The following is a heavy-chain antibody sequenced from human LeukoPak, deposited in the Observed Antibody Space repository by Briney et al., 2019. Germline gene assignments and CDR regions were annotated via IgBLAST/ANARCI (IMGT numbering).Heavy chain of an antibody. CDR1: GGSISSYY. CDR3: AREYYYDSSGYYGY. D-gene: IGHD3-22*01. CDR2: IYTSGST. Sequence: PSETLSLTCTVSGGSISSYYWSWIRQPAGKGLEWIGRIYTSGSTNYNPSLKSRVTISVDTSKNQFSLKLSSVTAADTAVYYCAREYYYDSSGYYGYWGQGTLVTVSS. J-gene: IGHJ4*02. V-gene: IGHV4-4*07.